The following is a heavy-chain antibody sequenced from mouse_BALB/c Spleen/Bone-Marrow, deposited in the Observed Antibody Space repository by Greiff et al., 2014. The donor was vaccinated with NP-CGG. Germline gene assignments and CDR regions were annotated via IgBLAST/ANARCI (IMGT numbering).Heavy chain of an antibody. CDR3: AGYDYDVGYFDY. D-gene: IGHD2-4*01. CDR1: GYSITSDYA. J-gene: IGHJ2*01. V-gene: IGHV3-2*02. Sequence: EVQLQQSGPGLVKPSQSLSLTCTVTGYSITSDYAWNWIRQFPGNKLEWMGYISYSGSSSYNPSLESRISITRDTSKTQFFLQLHSVTTEDTATYYCAGYDYDVGYFDYWGQGTTLTVSS. CDR2: ISYSGSS.